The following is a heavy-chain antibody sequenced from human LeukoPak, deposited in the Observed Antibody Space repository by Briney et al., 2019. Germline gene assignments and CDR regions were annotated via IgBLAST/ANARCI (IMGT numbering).Heavy chain of an antibody. J-gene: IGHJ4*02. D-gene: IGHD5-18*01. Sequence: SETLSLTCTVSGGXISSSGYYWGWIRQPPGKGLEWIGSIYYSGATYYSPSLKSRVTISLDTSENQFSLKLNSVTAADTAVYYCARQGDGGYTYGNFDSWGQGTLVTVSP. CDR2: IYYSGAT. V-gene: IGHV4-39*01. CDR1: GGXISSSGYY. CDR3: ARQGDGGYTYGNFDS.